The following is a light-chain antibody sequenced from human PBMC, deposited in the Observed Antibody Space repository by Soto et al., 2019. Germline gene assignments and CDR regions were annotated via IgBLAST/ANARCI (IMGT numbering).Light chain of an antibody. CDR2: AAS. Sequence: DSQMTQSPSSLSASVEDRVIITCRASQSISNHLNWYQQKPGKAPKLLIFAASSLQSGVPSRFSGSRSGPDFTLTISSLQPEDIATYYCPQRSSSPRTSGQGTKVDI. CDR3: PQRSSSPRT. J-gene: IGKJ1*01. CDR1: QSISNH. V-gene: IGKV1-39*01.